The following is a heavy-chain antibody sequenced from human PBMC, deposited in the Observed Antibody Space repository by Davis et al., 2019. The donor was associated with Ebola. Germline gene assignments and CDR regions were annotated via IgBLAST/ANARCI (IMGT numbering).Heavy chain of an antibody. CDR2: ISAYNGNT. V-gene: IGHV1-18*01. CDR3: ARDRDVLLRQTDY. CDR1: GGTFSSYT. J-gene: IGHJ4*02. D-gene: IGHD2-15*01. Sequence: ASVKVSCKASGGTFSSYTISWVRQAPGQRLEWMGWISAYNGNTNYAQKLQGRVTMTTDTSTSTAYMELRSLRSDDTAVYYCARDRDVLLRQTDYWGQGTLVTVSS.